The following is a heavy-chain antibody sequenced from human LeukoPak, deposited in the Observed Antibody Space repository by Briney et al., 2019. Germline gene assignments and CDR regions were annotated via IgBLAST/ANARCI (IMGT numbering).Heavy chain of an antibody. J-gene: IGHJ4*02. Sequence: GGSLRLSCAASGFTFSSYAMSWVRRAPGKGLEWVSAISGSGGSTYYADSVKGRFTISRDNSKNTLYLQMNSLRAEDTAVYYCAKDITYYDFWSGYYTPAHFDYWGQGTLVTVSS. CDR1: GFTFSSYA. CDR3: AKDITYYDFWSGYYTPAHFDY. V-gene: IGHV3-23*01. D-gene: IGHD3-3*01. CDR2: ISGSGGST.